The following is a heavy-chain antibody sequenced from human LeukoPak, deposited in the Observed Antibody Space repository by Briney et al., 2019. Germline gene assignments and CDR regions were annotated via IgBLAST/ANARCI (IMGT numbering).Heavy chain of an antibody. D-gene: IGHD3-22*01. Sequence: GGSLRLSCAASGFTFSTYAMTWVRQAPGKGLEWVSAITGSGDSTYYADSVKGRFTISRDNSKNTLYLQMNSLRAEDTAVYYCAKVGTYYYDSSGYYGYWGQGTLVTVSS. V-gene: IGHV3-23*01. CDR3: AKVGTYYYDSSGYYGY. J-gene: IGHJ4*02. CDR1: GFTFSTYA. CDR2: ITGSGDST.